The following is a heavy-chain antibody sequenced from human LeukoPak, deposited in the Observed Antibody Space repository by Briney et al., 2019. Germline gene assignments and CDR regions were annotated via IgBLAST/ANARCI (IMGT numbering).Heavy chain of an antibody. V-gene: IGHV3-7*05. Sequence: GGSLRLSCAASGFTLRNFWMNCVRQAPGKGLEWVAIINRDGSHKEYVDSVKGRFTISRDNAKNSLFLQMNSLRAEDTAVYYCAKDKIAAPGNYYYYNLDVWGQGTTVTVSS. D-gene: IGHD6-13*01. CDR1: GFTLRNFW. J-gene: IGHJ6*02. CDR2: INRDGSHK. CDR3: AKDKIAAPGNYYYYNLDV.